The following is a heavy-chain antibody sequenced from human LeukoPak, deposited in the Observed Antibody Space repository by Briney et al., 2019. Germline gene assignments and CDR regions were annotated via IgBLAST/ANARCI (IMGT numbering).Heavy chain of an antibody. D-gene: IGHD5-12*01. V-gene: IGHV4-30-2*01. Sequence: SETLSLTCAVSGGSISSGGYSWSWIRQPPGKGLEWIGYIYHSGSTYYNPFLKSRVTISVDRSKNQFSLKLSSVTAADTAVYYCARERGYSGYDSYGMDVWGQGTTVTVSS. CDR1: GGSISSGGYS. CDR2: IYHSGST. CDR3: ARERGYSGYDSYGMDV. J-gene: IGHJ6*02.